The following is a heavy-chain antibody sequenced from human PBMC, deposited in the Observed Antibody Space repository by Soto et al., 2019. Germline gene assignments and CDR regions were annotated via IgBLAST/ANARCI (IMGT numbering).Heavy chain of an antibody. CDR3: AEEDYDFWSGSPPWFDP. D-gene: IGHD3-3*01. CDR1: GGSISTSRYY. V-gene: IGHV4-39*01. J-gene: IGHJ5*02. Sequence: PSETLSLTCTVAGGSISTSRYYWGWIRQPPGKGLEWIGSIYYSGSTYYNPSLKSRVTISVDTSKNQFSLKLSSVTAADTAVYNCAEEDYDFWSGSPPWFDPWGQGTLVTVSS. CDR2: IYYSGST.